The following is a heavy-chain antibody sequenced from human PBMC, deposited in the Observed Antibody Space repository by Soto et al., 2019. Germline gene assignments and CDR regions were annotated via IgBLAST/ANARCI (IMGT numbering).Heavy chain of an antibody. D-gene: IGHD5-12*01. CDR3: ARVGYSGYDAVYYYYGMDV. Sequence: SVNGSCTASGFTYTSSAFQWVRQARGQRLEWMGGIIPIFGTANYAQKFQGRVTITADESTSTAYMELSSLRSEDTAVYYCARVGYSGYDAVYYYYGMDVWGQGTTVTVSS. J-gene: IGHJ6*02. CDR2: IIPIFGTA. CDR1: GFTYTSSA. V-gene: IGHV1-69*13.